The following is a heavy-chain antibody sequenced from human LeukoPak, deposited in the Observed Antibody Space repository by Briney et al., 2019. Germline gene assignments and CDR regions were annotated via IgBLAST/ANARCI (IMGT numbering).Heavy chain of an antibody. CDR1: GFTFSSYS. CDR3: ARDRGLGSYYEY. Sequence: GGSLRLSCAASGFTFSSYSMNWVRQAPGKGLEWVSSISSSSSYIYYADSVKGRFTISRDNAKNSLYLQMNSLRAEDTAVYYCARDRGLGSYYEYWGQGTLVAVSS. J-gene: IGHJ4*02. D-gene: IGHD3-10*01. CDR2: ISSSSSYI. V-gene: IGHV3-21*01.